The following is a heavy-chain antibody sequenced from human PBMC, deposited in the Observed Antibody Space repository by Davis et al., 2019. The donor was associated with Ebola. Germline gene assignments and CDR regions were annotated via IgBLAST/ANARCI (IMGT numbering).Heavy chain of an antibody. CDR2: IYTSGST. V-gene: IGHV4-4*07. D-gene: IGHD3-3*01. J-gene: IGHJ5*02. Sequence: PSETLSLTCTVSGGSISSYYLSWIRQPAGKGLEWIGRIYTSGSTNYNPSLKSRVTISVDTSKNQFSLKLSSVTAADTAVYYCARCYYDFWSGYDNWFDPWGQGTLVTVSS. CDR3: ARCYYDFWSGYDNWFDP. CDR1: GGSISSYY.